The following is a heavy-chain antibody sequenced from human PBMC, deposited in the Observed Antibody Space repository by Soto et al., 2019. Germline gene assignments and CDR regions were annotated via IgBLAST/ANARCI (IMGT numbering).Heavy chain of an antibody. J-gene: IGHJ4*02. Sequence: QVQLVQSGAEVKKPGASVKVFCQASGYTFTDYAIHWVRQAPGQRLELMGWIAPGNGNTKYSQNFQGRVTITRDTSATTAYMELSSRRSEDTAVYYCAKGSRMWTPDYWGQGTLVTVSS. V-gene: IGHV1-3*01. CDR3: AKGSRMWTPDY. D-gene: IGHD2-21*01. CDR2: IAPGNGNT. CDR1: GYTFTDYA.